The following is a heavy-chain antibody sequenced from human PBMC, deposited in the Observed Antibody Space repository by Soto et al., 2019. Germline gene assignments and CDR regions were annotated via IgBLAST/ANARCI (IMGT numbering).Heavy chain of an antibody. J-gene: IGHJ6*02. CDR3: ARLSYYGSGSYPNLYYYYGMDV. V-gene: IGHV5-10-1*01. Sequence: GESLKISCKGSGYSFTSYWISWVRQMPGKGLEWMGRIDPSDSYTNYSPSFQGHVTISADKSISTAYLQWSSLKASDTAMYYCARLSYYGSGSYPNLYYYYGMDVWGQGTTVTVSS. CDR1: GYSFTSYW. CDR2: IDPSDSYT. D-gene: IGHD3-10*01.